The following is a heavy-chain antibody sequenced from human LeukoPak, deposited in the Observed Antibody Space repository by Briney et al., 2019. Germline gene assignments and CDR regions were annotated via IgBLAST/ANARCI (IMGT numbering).Heavy chain of an antibody. CDR1: GGSISSSSYY. J-gene: IGHJ4*02. V-gene: IGHV4-39*01. CDR3: ARQTTFYSSGWIFDY. D-gene: IGHD6-19*01. Sequence: SETLSLTCTVSGGSISSSSYYWAWIRQPPGKGLEWIGSIYYSGSTYYTPSLKSRLTMSVDTSKNQFSLKLSSVTAADTAVYYCARQTTFYSSGWIFDYWGQGTLATVSS. CDR2: IYYSGST.